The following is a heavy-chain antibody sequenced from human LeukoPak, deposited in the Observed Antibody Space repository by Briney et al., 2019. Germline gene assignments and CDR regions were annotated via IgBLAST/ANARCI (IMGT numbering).Heavy chain of an antibody. CDR3: TTYYGGD. D-gene: IGHD4-23*01. CDR2: IKSKADGGTI. J-gene: IGHJ4*02. V-gene: IGHV3-15*01. CDR1: GFTFGNYG. Sequence: KPGGSLRLSCAASGFTFGNYGMSWVRQAPGKGLERVGRIKSKADGGTIDYTAPVKGRFTISRDDSKNRLYLQMNSLKTEDTAVYYCTTYYGGDWGQGTLVTVSS.